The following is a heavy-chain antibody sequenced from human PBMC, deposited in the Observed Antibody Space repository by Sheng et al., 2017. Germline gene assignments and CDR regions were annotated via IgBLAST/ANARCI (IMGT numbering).Heavy chain of an antibody. CDR3: AREEATVVALDY. CDR1: GFTLSNYW. Sequence: EVQLVESGGGLVQPGGSLRLSCATSGFTLSNYWMHWVRQAPGKGLVWVSRINSDEGSITYADSVRGRFTISRDNAKSTLYLQMNSLRAEDTAMYYCAREEATVVALDYWGQGMLVTVSS. V-gene: IGHV3-74*01. J-gene: IGHJ4*02. D-gene: IGHD2-15*01. CDR2: INSDEGSI.